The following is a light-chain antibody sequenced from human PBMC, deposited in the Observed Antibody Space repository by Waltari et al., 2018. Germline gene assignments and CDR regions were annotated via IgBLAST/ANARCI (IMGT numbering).Light chain of an antibody. CDR2: DVN. CDR3: CSYAGSSLHYV. CDR1: SSDVGAYNY. V-gene: IGLV2-11*01. J-gene: IGLJ1*01. Sequence: QSALTQPRSVSGSPGQSVTISCTGTSSDVGAYNYVSWYQHHPGKAPKLMSYDVNKRPSGVPDRFSGSKSGNTASLTISGLQAEDEADYHCCSYAGSSLHYVFGTVTKVTVL.